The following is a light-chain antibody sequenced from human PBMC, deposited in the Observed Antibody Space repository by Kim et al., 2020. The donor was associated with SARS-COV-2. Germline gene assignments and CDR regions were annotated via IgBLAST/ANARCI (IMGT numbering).Light chain of an antibody. Sequence: RVTVSCTGSSSKIGAGYDVHWYQQLPGTAPKLLSYGNSNRPSGVPDRFSGSKSGTSASLAITGLQAEDEADYYCQSYDSSLSGYVFGTGTKVTVL. CDR3: QSYDSSLSGYV. J-gene: IGLJ1*01. V-gene: IGLV1-40*01. CDR1: SSKIGAGYD. CDR2: GNS.